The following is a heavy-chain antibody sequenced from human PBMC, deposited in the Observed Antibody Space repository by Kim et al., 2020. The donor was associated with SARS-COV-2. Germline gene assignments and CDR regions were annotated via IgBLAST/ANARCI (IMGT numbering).Heavy chain of an antibody. Sequence: DSGKGRFTISRDNAKNSLYLQMNSLRAEDTAVYYCATFNYDILTGYYLDYWGQGTLVTVSS. J-gene: IGHJ4*02. CDR3: ATFNYDILTGYYLDY. D-gene: IGHD3-9*01. V-gene: IGHV3-7*03.